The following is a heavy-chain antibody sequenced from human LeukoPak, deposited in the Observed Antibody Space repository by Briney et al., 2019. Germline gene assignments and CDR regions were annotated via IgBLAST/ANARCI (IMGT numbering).Heavy chain of an antibody. CDR2: INPSGGST. CDR3: ARGGRYSNYVPY. Sequence: ASEKVSCKASGYTVTRYYMHWVRQAPGQGLEWMGIINPSGGSTSYAQTFQGRVTMTRDMSTSTVYMELSSLRSEDTAVYYGARGGRYSNYVPYWGQGTLVTVSS. CDR1: GYTVTRYY. J-gene: IGHJ4*02. V-gene: IGHV1-46*01. D-gene: IGHD4-11*01.